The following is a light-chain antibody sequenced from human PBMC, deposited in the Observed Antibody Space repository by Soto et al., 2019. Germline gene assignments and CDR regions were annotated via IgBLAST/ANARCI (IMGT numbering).Light chain of an antibody. CDR1: QSVSNSY. V-gene: IGKV3-20*01. CDR2: GAS. CDR3: QQYGRFPQFT. Sequence: EIVLTQSPGTLSLSPGERATLSCRASQSVSNSYLAWYQQKPGQAPRLLIYGASSRATGIPDRFSGSGSGTDFTLTITRLEPEDFAMYYCQQYGRFPQFTVGPGTQVDIE. J-gene: IGKJ3*01.